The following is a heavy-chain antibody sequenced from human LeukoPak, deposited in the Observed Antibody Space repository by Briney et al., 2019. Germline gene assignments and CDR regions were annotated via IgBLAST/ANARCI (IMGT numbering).Heavy chain of an antibody. Sequence: GGSLRLSCAASGFTVSSNYMSWVRQAPGKGLEWVSVIYSGGSTYYADSVKGRFTISRDNSKNTLYLQMNSLRAEDTAVYYCASSDTAMDFDYWGQGTLVTVSS. CDR2: IYSGGST. CDR3: ASSDTAMDFDY. J-gene: IGHJ4*02. V-gene: IGHV3-53*01. D-gene: IGHD5-18*01. CDR1: GFTVSSNY.